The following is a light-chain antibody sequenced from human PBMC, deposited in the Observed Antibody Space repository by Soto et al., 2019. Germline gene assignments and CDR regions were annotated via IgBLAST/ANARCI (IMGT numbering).Light chain of an antibody. CDR3: CSYAGSSFYV. CDR2: EVS. V-gene: IGLV2-23*02. Sequence: QSVLTQPASVSGSPGQSITISCTGTSCDVGSYNLVSWYQQHPGKAPKLMIYEVSKRPSGVSNRFSGSKSGNTASLTNSGLQAEDEADYYCCSYAGSSFYVFGTGTKVTVL. J-gene: IGLJ1*01. CDR1: SCDVGSYNL.